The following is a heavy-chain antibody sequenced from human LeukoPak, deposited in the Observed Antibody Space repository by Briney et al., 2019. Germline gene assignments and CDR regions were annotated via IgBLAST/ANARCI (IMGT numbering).Heavy chain of an antibody. CDR3: ARARDNYDISSFYALDY. J-gene: IGHJ4*02. V-gene: IGHV3-33*01. CDR1: GFTFSSYG. D-gene: IGHD3-22*01. Sequence: GRSLRLSCAASGFTFSSYGMHWVRQAPGKGLEWLAVIWYDGSNIYYADSVKGRFAISRDNSKNTLYLLLNSLRAEDTAVYYCARARDNYDISSFYALDYWGQGTLVTVSS. CDR2: IWYDGSNI.